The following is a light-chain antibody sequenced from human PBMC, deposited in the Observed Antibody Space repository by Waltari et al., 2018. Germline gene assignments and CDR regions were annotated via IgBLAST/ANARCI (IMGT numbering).Light chain of an antibody. V-gene: IGLV10-54*04. CDR1: SNTVCNQG. Sequence: QAGLTQPPSVSKGLRQTATLTCTGNSNTVCNQGAPWLQQHQGQPPRLLSYRNNNRPSGISERFSASRSGNTASLTITGLQPEDEADYYCSAWDSNLREYVFGTGTKVTVL. CDR2: RNN. CDR3: SAWDSNLREYV. J-gene: IGLJ1*01.